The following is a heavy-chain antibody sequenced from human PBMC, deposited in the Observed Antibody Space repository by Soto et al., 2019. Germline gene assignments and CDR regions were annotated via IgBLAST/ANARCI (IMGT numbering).Heavy chain of an antibody. Sequence: QVQLVESGGGVVQPGRSLRLSCAASGFTFSSYAMHWVRQAPGKGLEWVAVISYDGSNKYYADSVKGRFTISRDNSKNTLYLQMNSLRAEDTAVYYCARDGRDDFWSWGYYFDYWGQGTLVTVSS. D-gene: IGHD3-3*01. V-gene: IGHV3-30-3*01. CDR2: ISYDGSNK. CDR1: GFTFSSYA. J-gene: IGHJ4*02. CDR3: ARDGRDDFWSWGYYFDY.